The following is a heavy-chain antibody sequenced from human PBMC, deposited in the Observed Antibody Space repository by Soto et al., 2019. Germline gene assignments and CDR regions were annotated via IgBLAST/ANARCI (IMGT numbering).Heavy chain of an antibody. D-gene: IGHD3-10*01. V-gene: IGHV3-48*03. CDR2: ISSSGSTT. CDR1: GFTFYTYE. Sequence: GGSLRLSCAASGFTFYTYEMNWVRQAPGKGLEWVSYISSSGSTTYYADSVKGRFTISRDNAKNSLYLQMNSLRAEDTAIYYCATRSGGGGAFDFWGQGTMVTVSS. CDR3: ATRSGGGGAFDF. J-gene: IGHJ3*01.